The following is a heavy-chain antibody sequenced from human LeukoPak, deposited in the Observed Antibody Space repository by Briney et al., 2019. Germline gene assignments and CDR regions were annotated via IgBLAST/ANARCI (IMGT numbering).Heavy chain of an antibody. CDR3: ARVEITMVRGVMGYYYYYYMDV. V-gene: IGHV3-48*01. CDR1: GFTFSSYS. CDR2: ISSSSSTI. D-gene: IGHD3-10*01. J-gene: IGHJ6*03. Sequence: GGSLRLSCAASGFTFSSYSMNWVRQAPGKGLEWVSYISSSSSTIYYADSVKGRFTISRDNAKNSLYLQTNSLRAEDTAVYYCARVEITMVRGVMGYYYYYYMDVWGKGTTVTVSS.